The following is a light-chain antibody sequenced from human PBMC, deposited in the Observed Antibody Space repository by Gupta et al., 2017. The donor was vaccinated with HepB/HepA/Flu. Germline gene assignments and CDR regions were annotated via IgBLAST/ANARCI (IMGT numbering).Light chain of an antibody. CDR2: EVT. V-gene: IGLV2-8*01. CDR1: SSDVGGYKY. Sequence: QSALTQPPSASGSPGQSVTISCTGTSSDVGGYKYVSWYQQHPGQASKLIMYEVTKRPSGVPFRFSGSKSGNTASLTVSGLQTEDEADYYCSSYAGSDLYVVFGGGTKLTVL. J-gene: IGLJ2*01. CDR3: SSYAGSDLYVV.